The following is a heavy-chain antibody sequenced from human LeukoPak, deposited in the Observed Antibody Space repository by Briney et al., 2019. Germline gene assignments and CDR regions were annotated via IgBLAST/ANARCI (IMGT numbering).Heavy chain of an antibody. D-gene: IGHD1-26*01. J-gene: IGHJ4*02. CDR3: ARARGGSNSDY. CDR2: INQDGSEK. CDR1: GFTFSSYW. V-gene: IGHV3-7*05. Sequence: GGSLRLPCAASGFTFSSYWMRWVRQAPGKGLDWVASINQDGSEKYYVDSVKGRFTISRDNAKNSLYLQMNSLRADDTAVYYCARARGGSNSDYWGQGTLVTVSS.